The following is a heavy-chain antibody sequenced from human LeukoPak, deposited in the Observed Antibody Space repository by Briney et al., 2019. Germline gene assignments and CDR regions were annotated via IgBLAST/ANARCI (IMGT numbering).Heavy chain of an antibody. J-gene: IGHJ4*02. CDR3: ARHLALVMPDS. Sequence: SETLSLTCTVSGGSISGDYYWGWIRQTPGKGLEWIGSIYYSGATYYYPSLKSRATISVDPSKNQFSLRLNSVTAADTAVYYCARHLALVMPDSWGQGTLVTVSS. CDR1: GGSISGDYY. CDR2: IYYSGAT. D-gene: IGHD2-21*01. V-gene: IGHV4-39*01.